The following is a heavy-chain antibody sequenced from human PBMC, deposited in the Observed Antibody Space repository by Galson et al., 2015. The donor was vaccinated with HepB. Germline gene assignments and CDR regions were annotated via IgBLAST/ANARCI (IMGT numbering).Heavy chain of an antibody. CDR3: ARARRIVVVPAGGAIDAFDI. Sequence: ETLSLTCTVSGGSISNSSYYWGWIRQPPGKGLEWIGSIYYSGSTYYNPSLKSRVTISVDTSKNQFSLKLSSVTAADTAVYYCARARRIVVVPAGGAIDAFDIWGQGTMVTVSS. CDR1: GGSISNSSYY. J-gene: IGHJ3*02. CDR2: IYYSGST. V-gene: IGHV4-39*07. D-gene: IGHD2-2*01.